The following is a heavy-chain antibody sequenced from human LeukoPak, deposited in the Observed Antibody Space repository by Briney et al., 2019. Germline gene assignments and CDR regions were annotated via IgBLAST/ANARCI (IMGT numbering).Heavy chain of an antibody. J-gene: IGHJ4*02. D-gene: IGHD1-26*01. Sequence: PSETLSLTCAVYVGIFSGYYWSWIRQPPGKGLEWIGEINHSGSTNYNPSLKSRVTISVNTSKNQFSLQQRTRTGADNAVYYCARLARAWLLHFWGQGTLVTVSS. CDR1: VGIFSGYY. CDR3: ARLARAWLLHF. CDR2: INHSGST. V-gene: IGHV4-34*01.